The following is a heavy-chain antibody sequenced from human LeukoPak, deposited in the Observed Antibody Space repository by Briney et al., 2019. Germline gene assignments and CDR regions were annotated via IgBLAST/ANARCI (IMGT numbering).Heavy chain of an antibody. CDR2: IYYSGST. CDR3: ARGIVVVVAATREFWFDP. D-gene: IGHD2-15*01. CDR1: GGSLSSYY. Sequence: SETLSLTCTVSGGSLSSYYWSWIRQPPGKGLEWIGYIYYSGSTNYNPSLKSRVTISVDTSKNQFSLKLSSVTAADTAVYYCARGIVVVVAATREFWFDPWGQGTLVTVSS. J-gene: IGHJ5*02. V-gene: IGHV4-59*01.